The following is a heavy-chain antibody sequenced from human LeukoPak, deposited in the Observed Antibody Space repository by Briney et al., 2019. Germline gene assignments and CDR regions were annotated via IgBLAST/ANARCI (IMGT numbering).Heavy chain of an antibody. D-gene: IGHD2-15*01. J-gene: IGHJ4*02. CDR2: ISGSGGST. Sequence: GGSLRLSCAASGFTFSSYAMSWVRQAPGKGLEWVSAISGSGGSTYYADSVKGRFTIPRDNSKNTLYLQMNSLRAEDTAVYYCAKDQPAKWWLAQQNFDYWGQGTLVTVSS. V-gene: IGHV3-23*01. CDR3: AKDQPAKWWLAQQNFDY. CDR1: GFTFSSYA.